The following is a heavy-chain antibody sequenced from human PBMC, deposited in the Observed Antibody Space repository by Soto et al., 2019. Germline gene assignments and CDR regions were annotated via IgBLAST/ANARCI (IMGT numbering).Heavy chain of an antibody. D-gene: IGHD1-26*01. Sequence: PSETLSLTCAVYGGSFSGYYWSWIRQPPGKGLEWIGEINHSGSTNYNPSLKSRVTISVDTSKNQFSLKLSSVTAADTAVYYCARVVRAYKRIDYWGQGTLVTVSS. CDR3: ARVVRAYKRIDY. CDR1: GGSFSGYY. J-gene: IGHJ4*02. V-gene: IGHV4-34*01. CDR2: INHSGST.